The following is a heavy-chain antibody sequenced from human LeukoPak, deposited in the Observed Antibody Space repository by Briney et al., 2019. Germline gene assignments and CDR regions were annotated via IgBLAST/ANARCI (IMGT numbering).Heavy chain of an antibody. D-gene: IGHD5-24*01. Sequence: GSVKVSCKASGYTFIGYYMHWVRQAPGQGVEWMGWINPNSGGTNYAQKFQGRVTMTRDTSISTPYMELSRLRSDDTAVYYCARDNSVRDEAGWFNPWGQGTLVTVSS. CDR2: INPNSGGT. CDR3: ARDNSVRDEAGWFNP. V-gene: IGHV1-2*02. J-gene: IGHJ5*02. CDR1: GYTFIGYY.